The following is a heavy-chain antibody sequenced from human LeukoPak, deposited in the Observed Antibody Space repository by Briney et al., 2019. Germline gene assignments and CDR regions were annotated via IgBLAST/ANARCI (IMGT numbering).Heavy chain of an antibody. CDR3: ARSRLGGRGAFDI. Sequence: GGSLRFSCAASGFTFSSYSMNWVRQAPGKGLEWVSYISSSSSTIYYADSVKGRFTISRDNAKNSLYLQMNSLRAEDTAVYYCARSRLGGRGAFDIWGQGTVVTVSS. V-gene: IGHV3-48*01. J-gene: IGHJ3*02. CDR1: GFTFSSYS. CDR2: ISSSSSTI. D-gene: IGHD1-1*01.